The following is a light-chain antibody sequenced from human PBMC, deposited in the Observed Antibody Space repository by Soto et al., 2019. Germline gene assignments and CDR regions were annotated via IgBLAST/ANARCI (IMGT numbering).Light chain of an antibody. J-gene: IGKJ5*01. CDR2: DVS. V-gene: IGKV1-12*01. CDR3: QQSNNHPIS. Sequence: DNQLTQSPSSISSSVRERFTITCRASQAVNSWLAWFQQKPGMAPKLVIYDVSSLQSGVPSRFSGSGSGTEFTLTISSLQPEDFATYYCQQSNNHPISFGQGTRLEIK. CDR1: QAVNSW.